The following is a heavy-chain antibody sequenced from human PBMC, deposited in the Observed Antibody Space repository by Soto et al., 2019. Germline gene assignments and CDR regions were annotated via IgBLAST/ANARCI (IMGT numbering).Heavy chain of an antibody. Sequence: ESGGGVVQPGRSLRLSCAASGFSFSSYAMHWVRQAPGEGLEWVAVISNDGNSKYYAASVKGQFTISRDNSKNTLYLQMSSLRAEDTAVYYCARVRAMEIAVRPVDYWGQGTLVTVSS. D-gene: IGHD5-18*01. J-gene: IGHJ4*02. V-gene: IGHV3-30-3*01. CDR1: GFSFSSYA. CDR2: ISNDGNSK. CDR3: ARVRAMEIAVRPVDY.